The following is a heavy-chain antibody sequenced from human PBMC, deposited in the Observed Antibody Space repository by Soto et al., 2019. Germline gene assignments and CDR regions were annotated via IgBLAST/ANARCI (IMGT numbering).Heavy chain of an antibody. J-gene: IGHJ6*02. Sequence: GGSPRLPSAASGFTFSNYAITLVRQAPGKGLEWVSVISGSGDRTYYADSVKGRFTISRDNSKNTLYLQMNSLRAEDTAVYYCASGRGRYFYYGMDVWGQGTTVTVSS. CDR3: ASGRGRYFYYGMDV. D-gene: IGHD1-26*01. CDR2: ISGSGDRT. V-gene: IGHV3-23*01. CDR1: GFTFSNYA.